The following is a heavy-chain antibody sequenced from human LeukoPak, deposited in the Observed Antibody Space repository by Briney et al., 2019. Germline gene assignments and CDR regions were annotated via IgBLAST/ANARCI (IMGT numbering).Heavy chain of an antibody. J-gene: IGHJ4*02. Sequence: ASVKVSCKASGYTFTSYGISRVRQAPGQGLEWMGWISPNSGGTNYAQKFQGRVTMTRDTSISTAYMKLSRLRSDDTAVYYCARDFPQRYYYGSGSLSDYWGQGTLVTVSS. CDR2: ISPNSGGT. CDR1: GYTFTSYG. CDR3: ARDFPQRYYYGSGSLSDY. V-gene: IGHV1-2*02. D-gene: IGHD3-10*01.